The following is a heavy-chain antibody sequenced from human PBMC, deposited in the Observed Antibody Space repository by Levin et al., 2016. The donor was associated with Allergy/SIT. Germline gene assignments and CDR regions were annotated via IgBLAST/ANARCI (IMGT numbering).Heavy chain of an antibody. Sequence: GSLRLSCTVSGGSISSSSYYWGWIRQPPGKGLEWIGSIYYSGSTYYNPSLKSRVTISVDTSKNQFSLKLSSVTAADTAVYYCARVPVLLWFGESPSWFDPWGQGTLVTVSS. J-gene: IGHJ5*02. CDR1: GGSISSSSYY. D-gene: IGHD3-10*01. CDR3: ARVPVLLWFGESPSWFDP. V-gene: IGHV4-39*01. CDR2: IYYSGST.